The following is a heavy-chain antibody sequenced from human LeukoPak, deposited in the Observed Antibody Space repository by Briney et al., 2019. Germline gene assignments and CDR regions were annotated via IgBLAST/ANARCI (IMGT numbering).Heavy chain of an antibody. V-gene: IGHV4-39*01. D-gene: IGHD1-26*01. CDR1: GGSISRSNDY. CDR2: IYYSGST. J-gene: IGHJ4*02. Sequence: PSETLSLTWTVSGGSISRSNDYWAWIRQPAGKGREWIGSIYYSGSTYYNPSLKSRVTISVDTSKNQFSLKLSSVTAADTAVYYCASLRERSYYARGFDYWGQGTLVTVSS. CDR3: ASLRERSYYARGFDY.